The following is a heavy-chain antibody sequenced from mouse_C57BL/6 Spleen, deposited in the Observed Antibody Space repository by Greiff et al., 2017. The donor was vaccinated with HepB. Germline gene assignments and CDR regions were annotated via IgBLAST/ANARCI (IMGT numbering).Heavy chain of an antibody. J-gene: IGHJ2*01. V-gene: IGHV5-9-1*02. CDR3: TREGSSFPYFDY. D-gene: IGHD1-1*01. CDR1: GFTFSSYA. CDR2: ISSGGDYI. Sequence: EVKLMESGEGLVKPGGSLKLSCAASGFTFSSYAMSWVRQTPEKRLEWVAYISSGGDYIYYADTVKGRFTISRDNARNTLYLQMSSLKSEDTAMYYCTREGSSFPYFDYWGQGTTLTVSS.